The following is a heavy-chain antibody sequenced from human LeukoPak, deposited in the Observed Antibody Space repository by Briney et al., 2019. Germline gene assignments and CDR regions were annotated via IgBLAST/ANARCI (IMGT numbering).Heavy chain of an antibody. J-gene: IGHJ3*02. CDR1: GYTFTGYY. CDR2: INPNSGGT. D-gene: IGHD3-22*01. CDR3: ERAGVWDYDDSSGYHNAAFDI. Sequence: APVKVSCKASGYTFTGYYMHWVRQAPGQGLEWMGWINPNSGGTNYAQKFQGRVSMTRDTSISTAYMELSRLRSDDTAVYYCERAGVWDYDDSSGYHNAAFDIWGQGTMVTVSS. V-gene: IGHV1-2*02.